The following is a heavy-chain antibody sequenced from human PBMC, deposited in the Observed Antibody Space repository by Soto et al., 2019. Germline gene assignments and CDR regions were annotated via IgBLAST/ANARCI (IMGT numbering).Heavy chain of an antibody. J-gene: IGHJ4*02. CDR2: ISSSDNII. V-gene: IGHV3-11*01. Sequence: GSLRLSCAASGFIFSDYYMSWIRQAPGKGLEWISYISSSDNIIYYADSVKGRFTISRDNAKNSLYLQMNSLRAEDTAVYYCARDRGYYDSSGYFDYWGQGALVTVSS. CDR1: GFIFSDYY. CDR3: ARDRGYYDSSGYFDY. D-gene: IGHD3-22*01.